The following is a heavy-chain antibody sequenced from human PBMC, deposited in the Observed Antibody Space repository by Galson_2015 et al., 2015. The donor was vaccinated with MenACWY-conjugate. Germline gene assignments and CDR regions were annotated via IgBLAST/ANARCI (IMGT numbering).Heavy chain of an antibody. D-gene: IGHD2-2*01. V-gene: IGHV3-21*01. CDR1: GFPFSGYS. Sequence: SLRLSCAASGFPFSGYSMNWVRQAPGKGLEWVSFISSSSSYIYYADSVKGRFTVSRDNAKNSLYLQMTSQRAEDTAVYYCARDPGTIIKYHFDHWGQGTLVTVSS. CDR3: ARDPGTIIKYHFDH. CDR2: ISSSSSYI. J-gene: IGHJ4*02.